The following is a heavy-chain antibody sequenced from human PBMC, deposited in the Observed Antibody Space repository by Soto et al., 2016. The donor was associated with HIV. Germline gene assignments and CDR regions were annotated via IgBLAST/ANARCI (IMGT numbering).Heavy chain of an antibody. Sequence: YAQKFQGRVTMTRDTSISTAYMELSRLRSDDTAAYYCASIWFGELGGFDPWGQGTLVTVSS. CDR3: ASIWFGELGGFDP. J-gene: IGHJ5*02. V-gene: IGHV1-2*02. D-gene: IGHD3-10*01.